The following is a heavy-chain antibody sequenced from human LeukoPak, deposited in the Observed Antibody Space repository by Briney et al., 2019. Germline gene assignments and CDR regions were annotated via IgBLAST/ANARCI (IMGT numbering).Heavy chain of an antibody. Sequence: ASVKVSCKASGYTFTGHDISWVRQAPGQGLEWMGWIGPHNGNTNYAQKLQGRVTMTTDTSTSTAYMELRSLTSDDTAVYYCARGSSSSWYVWGQGTLVTVSS. CDR3: ARGSSSSWYV. V-gene: IGHV1-18*01. CDR2: IGPHNGNT. D-gene: IGHD6-13*01. J-gene: IGHJ4*02. CDR1: GYTFTGHD.